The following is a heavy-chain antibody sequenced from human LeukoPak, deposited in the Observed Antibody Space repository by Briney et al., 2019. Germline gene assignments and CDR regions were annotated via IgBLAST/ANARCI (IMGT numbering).Heavy chain of an antibody. CDR3: ARGGGLDV. V-gene: IGHV3-33*01. Sequence: TGGSLRLSCAASGFIFSNHGMHWVRQAPGKRLEWVAVIWDDGNNKRYANSVNGRFTISRDNSENTLYLQMNGLTAEDTAMYYCARGGGLDVWGQGATVTVSS. J-gene: IGHJ6*02. CDR2: IWDDGNNK. D-gene: IGHD3-16*01. CDR1: GFIFSNHG.